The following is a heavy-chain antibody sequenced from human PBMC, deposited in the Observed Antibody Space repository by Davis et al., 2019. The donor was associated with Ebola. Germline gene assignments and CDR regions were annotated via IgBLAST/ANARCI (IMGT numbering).Heavy chain of an antibody. V-gene: IGHV3-21*01. J-gene: IGHJ6*02. CDR1: GFTFTTST. Sequence: PGGSLRLSCVASGFTFTTSTMHWVRQAPGKGLEWVSSITFTSSYIYYADSVKGRFTISRDNAKNSLYLQMNNLRADDTAVYYCARDRCSGGSCPDSYGMDVWGQGTTVTVSS. CDR3: ARDRCSGGSCPDSYGMDV. D-gene: IGHD2-15*01. CDR2: ITFTSSYI.